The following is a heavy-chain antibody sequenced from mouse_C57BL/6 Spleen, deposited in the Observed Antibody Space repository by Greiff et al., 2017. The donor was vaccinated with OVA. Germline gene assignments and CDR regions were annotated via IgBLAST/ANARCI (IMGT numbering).Heavy chain of an antibody. V-gene: IGHV1-55*01. CDR3: ARWDYGSSPWVAY. D-gene: IGHD1-1*01. CDR1: GYTFTSYW. CDR2: IYPGSGST. J-gene: IGHJ3*01. Sequence: QVQLQQPGAELVKPGASVKMSCKASGYTFTSYWITWVKQRPGQGLEWIGDIYPGSGSTNYNEKFKSKATLTVDTSSSTAYMQLSSLTSEDSAVYYCARWDYGSSPWVAYWGQGTLVTVSA.